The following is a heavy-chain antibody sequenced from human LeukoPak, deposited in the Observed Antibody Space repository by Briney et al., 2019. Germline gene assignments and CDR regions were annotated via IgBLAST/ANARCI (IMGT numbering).Heavy chain of an antibody. Sequence: SEPLSLTCSGSNYSIGNSLYWCWLRQPPGKGLECFGSICRSGSTVYNPSLKGRFTILLDTAKNPLSLKLNCLTAADTALYFCARGTYGYYMDVWGKGTTVTVSS. CDR2: ICRSGST. CDR3: ARGTYGYYMDV. V-gene: IGHV4-38-2*02. J-gene: IGHJ6*03. D-gene: IGHD4-17*01. CDR1: NYSIGNSLY.